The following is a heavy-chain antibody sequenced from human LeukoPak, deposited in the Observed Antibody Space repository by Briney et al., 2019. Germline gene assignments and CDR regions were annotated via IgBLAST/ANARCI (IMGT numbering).Heavy chain of an antibody. Sequence: GASVKVSCKAFGYTFSDYYMHWVRQAPGQGLEWMGRINPNSGGKNYAQKFQGRVTMITDTSITTAYMELSRLRSGDTAVYYCARDADSSGWYEDRYFYYMDVWGKGTTVTVSS. V-gene: IGHV1-2*06. J-gene: IGHJ6*03. CDR1: GYTFSDYY. CDR3: ARDADSSGWYEDRYFYYMDV. D-gene: IGHD6-19*01. CDR2: INPNSGGK.